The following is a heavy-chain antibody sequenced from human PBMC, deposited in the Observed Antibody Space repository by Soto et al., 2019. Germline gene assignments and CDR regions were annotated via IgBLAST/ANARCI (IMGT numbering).Heavy chain of an antibody. Sequence: QVQLVQSGAEVRKPGASVNLSCKTSGYPFSDYYIHWVRQAPGHDFEWTGWINPKTGRANYAQKFQGRVTMARNTSINTAYMELSSLTSDDTALYYCARDPGGTGYFDSWGQGLLLTVSS. V-gene: IGHV1-2*02. CDR2: INPKTGRA. CDR1: GYPFSDYY. J-gene: IGHJ4*02. D-gene: IGHD1-1*01. CDR3: ARDPGGTGYFDS.